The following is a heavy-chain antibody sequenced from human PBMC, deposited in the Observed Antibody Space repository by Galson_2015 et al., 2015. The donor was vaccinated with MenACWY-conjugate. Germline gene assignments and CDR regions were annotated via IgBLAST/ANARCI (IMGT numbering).Heavy chain of an antibody. V-gene: IGHV3-30*02. CDR2: IRYDGSNK. Sequence: SLRLSCAASGFTFSSYGMHWVRQAPGRGLEWVAFIRYDGSNKYCADSVKGRLTISRDNSKNTLYLQMNSLRAEDTAVYYCAKGLHYYDSSGYYYPNFDYWGQGTLVTVSS. CDR1: GFTFSSYG. J-gene: IGHJ4*02. CDR3: AKGLHYYDSSGYYYPNFDY. D-gene: IGHD3-22*01.